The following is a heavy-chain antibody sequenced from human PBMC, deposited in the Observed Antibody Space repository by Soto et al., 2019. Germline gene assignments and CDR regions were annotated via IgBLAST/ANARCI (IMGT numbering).Heavy chain of an antibody. Sequence: ASVKVSCKASGYTFTSYAMHWVRQAPGQRLEWMGWINAGNGNTKYSQKFQGRVTITTDTSASTAYMELSSLRSEDTAVYHCAADVGGYIYGLASHWGPGTLVTVSS. CDR1: GYTFTSYA. D-gene: IGHD1-26*01. CDR3: AADVGGYIYGLASH. V-gene: IGHV1-3*01. J-gene: IGHJ4*02. CDR2: INAGNGNT.